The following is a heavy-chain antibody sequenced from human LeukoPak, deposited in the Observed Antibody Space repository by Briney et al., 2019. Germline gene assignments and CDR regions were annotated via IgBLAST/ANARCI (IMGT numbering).Heavy chain of an antibody. V-gene: IGHV3-48*03. J-gene: IGHJ5*02. Sequence: PGGSLRLSCAASGFTFSSYEMHRVRQAPGKGLEWVSYISSSGSTMYYADSVKGRSTISRDNAKNSLYLQMNSLRAEDTAVYYCARQIWFDPWGQGTLVTVSS. CDR1: GFTFSSYE. CDR3: ARQIWFDP. CDR2: ISSSGSTM.